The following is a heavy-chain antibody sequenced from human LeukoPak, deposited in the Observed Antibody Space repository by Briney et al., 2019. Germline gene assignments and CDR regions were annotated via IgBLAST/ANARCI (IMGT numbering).Heavy chain of an antibody. J-gene: IGHJ4*02. CDR2: ISGSGGST. Sequence: GGSLRLSCAASGFSFAYYAMSWVRQAPGKGLEWVSAISGSGGSTYYADSVKGRFTISRDNSKNTLFMQMNSLRAEDTAVYYCAKGRSSSWRPFDYWGQGTLVTVSS. V-gene: IGHV3-23*01. CDR1: GFSFAYYA. D-gene: IGHD6-13*01. CDR3: AKGRSSSWRPFDY.